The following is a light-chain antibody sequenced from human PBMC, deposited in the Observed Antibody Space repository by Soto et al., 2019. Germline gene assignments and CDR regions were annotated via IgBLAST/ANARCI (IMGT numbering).Light chain of an antibody. CDR2: ENN. Sequence: QSVLTQPPSVSAAPGQKVTISCSGSSSNIGNKYVSWYQQLPGTAPKLLIYENNKRPSGIPDRFSGSKSGTSATLGITGLQTGDEADYYCGTWDSSLSAGVFGTGTKLTVL. V-gene: IGLV1-51*02. CDR1: SSNIGNKY. CDR3: GTWDSSLSAGV. J-gene: IGLJ1*01.